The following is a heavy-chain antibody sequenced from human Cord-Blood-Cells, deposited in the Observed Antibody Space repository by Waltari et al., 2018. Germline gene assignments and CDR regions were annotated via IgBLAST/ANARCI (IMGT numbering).Heavy chain of an antibody. V-gene: IGHV4-39*01. J-gene: IGHJ4*02. Sequence: QLQLQESGPGLVKPSETLSLTCTVPGGSISSSRYYWGWIRQPPGNGRGWIGSIYYSGSNYYNPSLKSRVTISVDTSKSQFSLKLSSVTAADTAVYYCARSYYDILTGYPQFDYWGQGTLVTVSS. CDR1: GGSISSSRYY. D-gene: IGHD3-9*01. CDR2: IYYSGSN. CDR3: ARSYYDILTGYPQFDY.